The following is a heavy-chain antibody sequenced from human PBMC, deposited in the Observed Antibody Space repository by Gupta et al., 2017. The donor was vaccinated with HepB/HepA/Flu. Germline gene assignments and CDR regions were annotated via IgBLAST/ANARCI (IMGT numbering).Heavy chain of an antibody. CDR1: GFTFSNYY. V-gene: IGHV3-7*01. CDR3: ARDGGPTPRDY. CDR2: RENDDSDI. Sequence: EWQLVESGGGLVQPGGSLRLSCTASGFTFSNYYMSWVRQVPGKGLEWVANRENDDSDIHYVDSVAGRFTISRDNARNSLFLHMNNLRIEDTAVYYCARDGGPTPRDYWGQGTLVTVSS. D-gene: IGHD1-26*01. J-gene: IGHJ4*02.